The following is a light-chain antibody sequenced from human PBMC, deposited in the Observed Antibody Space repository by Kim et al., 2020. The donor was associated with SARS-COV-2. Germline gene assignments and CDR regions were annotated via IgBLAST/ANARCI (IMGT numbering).Light chain of an antibody. V-gene: IGKV1-39*01. CDR3: QQSYSTPWLS. J-gene: IGKJ4*01. CDR2: AAS. Sequence: IQMTQSPSSLAASVGDRITIACRASQSIGTRLNWYQQRPGKAPKLLIYAASSLQSGVPSRFSVTGSGTDFTLTISSLQPEDFATYYCQQSYSTPWLSFGGGTKV. CDR1: QSIGTR.